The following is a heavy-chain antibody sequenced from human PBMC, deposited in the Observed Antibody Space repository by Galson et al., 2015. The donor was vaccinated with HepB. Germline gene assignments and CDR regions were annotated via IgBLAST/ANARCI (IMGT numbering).Heavy chain of an antibody. V-gene: IGHV3-30*03. J-gene: IGHJ4*02. CDR1: GFSLSGYG. D-gene: IGHD2-21*02. CDR2: ISYHGSNK. CDR3: ATDRAVLTANSRFEF. Sequence: SLRLSCAGSGFSLSGYGMHWVRQAPGKGLEWVALISYHGSNKYYLDSVKGRFTISRDNSKNTLYLQMNTLRAEDTAVYYCATDRAVLTANSRFEFWGQGTLVTVSS.